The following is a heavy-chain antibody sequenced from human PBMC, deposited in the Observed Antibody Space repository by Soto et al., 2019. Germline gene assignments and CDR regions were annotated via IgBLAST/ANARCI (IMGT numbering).Heavy chain of an antibody. D-gene: IGHD2-15*01. CDR2: ISAYSGNI. J-gene: IGHJ4*02. CDR3: ARDCSGATCSFNY. CDR1: GYIFTDYY. V-gene: IGHV1-18*04. Sequence: ASVKVSCKASGYIFTDYYMHWVRQAPGQELGWMGRISAYSGNINYAQKFQDRVTMTTDTSTSTAYMELRSLRSDDTAVYYCARDCSGATCSFNYWGQGTLVTVSS.